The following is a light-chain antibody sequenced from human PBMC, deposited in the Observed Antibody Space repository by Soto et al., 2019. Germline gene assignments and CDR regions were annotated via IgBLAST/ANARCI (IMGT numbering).Light chain of an antibody. CDR2: FAS. CDR3: QHYNEWPLT. V-gene: IGKV3-15*01. J-gene: IGKJ4*01. CDR1: QTVSNN. Sequence: ERVMTQFPATLSVSPGAKANLSCRASQTVSNNLAWYQQKPGQAPRLLIYFASTRATGVPARFSGSGSGTEFTRTISNLQSEDSAVYYCQHYNEWPLTFGGGTKLETK.